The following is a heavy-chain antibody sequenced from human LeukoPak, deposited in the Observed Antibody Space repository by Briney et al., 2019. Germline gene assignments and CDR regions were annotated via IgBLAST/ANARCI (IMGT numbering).Heavy chain of an antibody. D-gene: IGHD3-22*01. CDR1: GFTFSNYG. CDR2: ISDSGDST. Sequence: GGSLRLSCAASGFTFSNYGMTWVRQAPGKGLEWVSAISDSGDSTYYADSVKGRFTISRDNSKNTLYLQMNSLRAEDTAVYYCASPYYYDSSGYYFSYYYYYMDVWGKGTTVTVSS. CDR3: ASPYYYDSSGYYFSYYYYYMDV. V-gene: IGHV3-23*01. J-gene: IGHJ6*03.